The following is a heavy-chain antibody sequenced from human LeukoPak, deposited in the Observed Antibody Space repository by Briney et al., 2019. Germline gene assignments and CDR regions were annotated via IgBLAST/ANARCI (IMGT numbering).Heavy chain of an antibody. CDR3: AKGGRYCSGGSCYSAEYFQH. Sequence: TGGSLRLSCAASGFTFSSYAMSWVRQAPGKGLEWVSAISGSGGSTYYADSVRGRFTISRDNSKNTLYLQMNSLRAEDTAVYYCAKGGRYCSGGSCYSAEYFQHWGQGTLVTVSS. CDR1: GFTFSSYA. CDR2: ISGSGGST. J-gene: IGHJ1*01. V-gene: IGHV3-23*01. D-gene: IGHD2-15*01.